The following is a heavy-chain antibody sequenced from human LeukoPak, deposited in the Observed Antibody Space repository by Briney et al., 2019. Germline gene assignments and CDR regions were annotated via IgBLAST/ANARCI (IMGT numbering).Heavy chain of an antibody. CDR3: ARVRTYYRSLDS. CDR1: GGSINDAS. CDR2: IYHSGGT. D-gene: IGHD3-10*01. J-gene: IGHJ4*02. Sequence: SETLSLTCTVSGGSINDASWNWIRQPPGQGLEWIGYIYHSGGTNYNPSLKSRVTISLDTSKNQFSLKLSSVTAADPAVYYCARVRTYYRSLDSWGQGTLVTVSS. V-gene: IGHV4-59*12.